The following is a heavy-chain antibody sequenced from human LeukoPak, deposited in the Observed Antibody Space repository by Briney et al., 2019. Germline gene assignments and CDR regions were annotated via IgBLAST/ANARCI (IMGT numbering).Heavy chain of an antibody. J-gene: IGHJ5*02. D-gene: IGHD6-19*01. Sequence: PSETLSLTCTVSGGSISSNGYYWAWFRQPPGKGLEWIGSIYYSGSTNYNPSLKSRVTISVDTSKNQFSLKLSSVTAADTAVYYCARGRCSSGWFWRGCNWFDPWGQGTLVTVSS. CDR3: ARGRCSSGWFWRGCNWFDP. CDR1: GGSISSNGYY. V-gene: IGHV4-39*07. CDR2: IYYSGST.